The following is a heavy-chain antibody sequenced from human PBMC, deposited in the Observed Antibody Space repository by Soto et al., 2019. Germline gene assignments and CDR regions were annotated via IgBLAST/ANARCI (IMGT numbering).Heavy chain of an antibody. J-gene: IGHJ5*02. CDR2: IIPIFGTA. D-gene: IGHD3-22*01. Sequence: GASVKVSCKTSGGSFSSFGINWVRQAPGQRLEWMGGIIPIFGTANYAQKCQGRVTITADESTFTSDMELSSLRSEETGVYYCARHLEYCYDTGGYYNNWLDPWGQGTLVTVSS. CDR3: ARHLEYCYDTGGYYNNWLDP. CDR1: GGSFSSFG. V-gene: IGHV1-69*13.